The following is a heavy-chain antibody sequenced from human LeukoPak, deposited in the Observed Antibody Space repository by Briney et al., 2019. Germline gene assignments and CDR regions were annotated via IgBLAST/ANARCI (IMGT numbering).Heavy chain of an antibody. CDR1: GISPSTSGVG. D-gene: IGHD6-13*01. Sequence: SGPTLMKPTQTLTLTCTFSGISPSTSGVGVGWIRQPPGKALEGLALIYWDGDKRYSPSLKSMLTITKYTSKNTVVLTITNMDLVDTATYYCAHRSSLYVYNWFNGSGQGSLVTVSS. J-gene: IGHJ5*02. V-gene: IGHV2-5*02. CDR3: AHRSSLYVYNWFNG. CDR2: IYWDGDK.